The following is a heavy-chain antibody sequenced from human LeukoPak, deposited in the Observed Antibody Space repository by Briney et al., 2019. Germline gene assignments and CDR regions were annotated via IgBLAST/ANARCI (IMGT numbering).Heavy chain of an antibody. D-gene: IGHD1-14*01. CDR3: ARHGTISSESYFDY. CDR1: GGSVSRYY. CDR2: IHNSGRT. J-gene: IGHJ4*02. V-gene: IGHV4-59*08. Sequence: SETLSLTCSVSGGSVSRYYWSWIRQSPGKGLEWVGYIHNSGRTNYNPSLKSRVTGFVDTSKNQVSLRLSSVTAADTAVYYCARHGTISSESYFDYWGQGALVTVSS.